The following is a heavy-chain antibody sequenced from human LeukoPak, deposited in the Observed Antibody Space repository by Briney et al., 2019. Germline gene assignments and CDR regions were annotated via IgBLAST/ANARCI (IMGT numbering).Heavy chain of an antibody. CDR3: ARIMITVTTSDY. CDR2: ISSSGTTI. J-gene: IGHJ4*02. D-gene: IGHD4-17*01. CDR1: GFTFSSYE. Sequence: GGSLRLSCAASGFTFSSYEMNWVRQAPEKGLEWLSYISSSGTTIKYADSVKGRFTISRDNAKNSLYLQVNSLRAEDTAVYYCARIMITVTTSDYWGQGTPVTVSS. V-gene: IGHV3-48*03.